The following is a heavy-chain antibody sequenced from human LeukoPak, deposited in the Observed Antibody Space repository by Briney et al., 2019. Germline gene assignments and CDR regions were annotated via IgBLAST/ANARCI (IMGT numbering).Heavy chain of an antibody. V-gene: IGHV3-74*01. D-gene: IGHD6-13*01. Sequence: GGSLRLSCAASGFTFSSYWMQWVRQAPGKGLVWVSRINSDGSTTSYADSVKGRSTISRDNAKNTLYLQMNSLRGEDTAVYYCARESAAALGYWGQGTLITVSS. CDR2: INSDGSTT. CDR1: GFTFSSYW. CDR3: ARESAAALGY. J-gene: IGHJ4*02.